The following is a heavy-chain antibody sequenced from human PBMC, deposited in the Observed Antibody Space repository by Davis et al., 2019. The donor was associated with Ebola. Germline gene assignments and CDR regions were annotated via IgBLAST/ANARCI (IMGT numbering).Heavy chain of an antibody. CDR3: ARASLVGAKGWFDP. J-gene: IGHJ5*02. D-gene: IGHD1-26*01. CDR2: ISSSSSTI. Sequence: PGGSLRLSCAASGFTFSSYSMNWVRQAPGKGLEWVSYISSSSSTIYYADSVKGRFTISRDNAKNSLYLQMNSLRDEDTAVYYCARASLVGAKGWFDPWGQGTLVTVSS. V-gene: IGHV3-48*02. CDR1: GFTFSSYS.